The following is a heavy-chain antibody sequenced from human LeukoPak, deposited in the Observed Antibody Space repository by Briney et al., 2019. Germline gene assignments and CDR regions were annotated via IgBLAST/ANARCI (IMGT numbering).Heavy chain of an antibody. CDR3: ANHLACGSTSCPSFDY. V-gene: IGHV3-21*04. CDR1: GFTFSDYS. J-gene: IGHJ4*02. Sequence: GGSLRLSCAASGFTFSDYSMNWVRQAPGKGLEWVSSISDDSNYIYYADSVKGRFTISRDNARNSLYLQMNSLRAEDTAVYYCANHLACGSTSCPSFDYWGQGTLVTVSS. D-gene: IGHD2-2*01. CDR2: ISDDSNYI.